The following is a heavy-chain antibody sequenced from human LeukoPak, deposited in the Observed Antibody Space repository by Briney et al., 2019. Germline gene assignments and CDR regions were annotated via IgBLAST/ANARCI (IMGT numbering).Heavy chain of an antibody. CDR3: VHSRGSGYCSGGSCYTFEY. D-gene: IGHD2-15*01. Sequence: SCPTPVKPTQTLTPTCTFSGFSLHISKVFVGWIRQPPGKALECLALLYWDDDKRYSPSLKNRLSITKGTSKNQVVLTMTNMDPVDTATYHCVHSRGSGYCSGGSCYTFEYWGQGTLVTVSS. V-gene: IGHV2-5*02. CDR1: GFSLHISKVF. J-gene: IGHJ4*02. CDR2: LYWDDDK.